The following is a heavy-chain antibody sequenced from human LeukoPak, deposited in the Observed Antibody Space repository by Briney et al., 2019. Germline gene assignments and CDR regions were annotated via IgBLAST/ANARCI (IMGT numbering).Heavy chain of an antibody. CDR3: ARERPNSYDSSGYTYYYYYMDV. CDR1: GFTVSSYY. J-gene: IGHJ6*03. D-gene: IGHD3-22*01. CDR2: IYSGCTT. Sequence: GGSLRLSCAASGFTVSSYYMSWVRQAPGKGLEWVSVIYSGCTTNYADSVKGRFTISRDNPKNTLYLQMNSLRAEDTAVYYCARERPNSYDSSGYTYYYYYMDVWGKGTTVTISS. V-gene: IGHV3-66*01.